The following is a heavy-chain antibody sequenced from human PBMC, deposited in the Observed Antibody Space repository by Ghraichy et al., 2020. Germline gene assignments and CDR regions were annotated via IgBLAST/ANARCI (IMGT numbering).Heavy chain of an antibody. CDR1: GFTFSSYS. Sequence: GGSLRLSCAASGFTFSSYSMNWVRQAPGKGLEWVSSISSSSSYIYYADSVKGRFTISRDNAKNSLYLQMNSLRAEDTAVYYCARDEKPSRTSPYFDYWGQGTLVTVSS. J-gene: IGHJ4*02. D-gene: IGHD2-2*01. V-gene: IGHV3-21*01. CDR2: ISSSSSYI. CDR3: ARDEKPSRTSPYFDY.